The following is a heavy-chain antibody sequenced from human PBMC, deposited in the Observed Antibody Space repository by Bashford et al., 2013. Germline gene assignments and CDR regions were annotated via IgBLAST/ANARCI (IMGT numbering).Heavy chain of an antibody. J-gene: IGHJ6*02. Sequence: ASVKVSCKASGYTFTSYGISWVRQAPGQGLEWMGWISAYNGNTNYAQKLQGRVTMTTDTSTSTAYMELRSLRSDDTAVYYCARPQGNLVPHYYYYGMDVWGQGTTVTVSS. D-gene: IGHD1-1*01. CDR3: ARPQGNLVPHYYYYGMDV. V-gene: IGHV1-18*01. CDR2: ISAYNGNT. CDR1: GYTFTSYG.